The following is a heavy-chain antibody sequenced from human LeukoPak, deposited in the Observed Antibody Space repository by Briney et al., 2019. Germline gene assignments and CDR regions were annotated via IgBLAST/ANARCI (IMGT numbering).Heavy chain of an antibody. V-gene: IGHV5-51*01. CDR2: NYPGDSDT. D-gene: IGHD3-22*01. J-gene: IGHJ4*02. Sequence: GESLEISCKGSGYSFTSYWIGWVRPMPGKGLEWMGINYPGDSDTRYSPTFQGQVTISADMSISTAYLQWSSLKASDTAMYYCSRYALYYDSSGYLYYFDYWGQGTLVTVSS. CDR3: SRYALYYDSSGYLYYFDY. CDR1: GYSFTSYW.